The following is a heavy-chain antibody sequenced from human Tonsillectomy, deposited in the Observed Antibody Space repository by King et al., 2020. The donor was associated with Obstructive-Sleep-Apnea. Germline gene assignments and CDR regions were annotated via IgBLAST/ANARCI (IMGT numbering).Heavy chain of an antibody. D-gene: IGHD2-15*01. CDR3: ARVIEVVAATPHFDY. Sequence: VQLQESGPGLVKPSQTLSLTCTVSGGSISSGGYYWSWIRQHPGKGLEWIGYIYYSGSTYYNPSLKSRVTISVDTSKNQFSLKLSSVTAADTAVYYCARVIEVVAATPHFDYWGQGTLVTVSS. V-gene: IGHV4-31*03. CDR2: IYYSGST. CDR1: GGSISSGGYY. J-gene: IGHJ4*02.